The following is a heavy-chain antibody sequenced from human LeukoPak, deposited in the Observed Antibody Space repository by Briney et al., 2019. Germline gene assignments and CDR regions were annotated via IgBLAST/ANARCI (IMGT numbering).Heavy chain of an antibody. CDR3: AKGPPRYDILTGYYSYGMDV. CDR2: ISGSGGST. J-gene: IGHJ6*02. CDR1: GFTFSSYA. V-gene: IGHV3-23*01. D-gene: IGHD3-9*01. Sequence: QTGGSLRLSCAASGFTFSSYAMSWVRQAPGKGLEWVSAISGSGGSTYYADSVKGRFTISRDNSKNTLYLQMNSLRAEDTAVYYCAKGPPRYDILTGYYSYGMDVWGQGTTVTVSS.